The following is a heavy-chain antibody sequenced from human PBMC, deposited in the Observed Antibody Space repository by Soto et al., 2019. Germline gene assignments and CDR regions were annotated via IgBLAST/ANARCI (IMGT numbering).Heavy chain of an antibody. CDR1: CGSISSGGYY. D-gene: IGHD3-22*01. J-gene: IGHJ4*02. CDR3: ARDDSSGYYYG. CDR2: IDYSGSN. V-gene: IGHV4-31*03. Sequence: TLSLTCTVSCGSISSGGYYWSLNRQHPGKGLEWIGYIDYSGSNYYNPSLKSRVTISVDTSKNQFSLKLSSVTAADTAVYYCARDDSSGYYYGWGQGTLVTVSS.